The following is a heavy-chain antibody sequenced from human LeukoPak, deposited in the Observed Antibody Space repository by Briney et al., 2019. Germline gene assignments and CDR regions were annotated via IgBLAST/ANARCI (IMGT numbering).Heavy chain of an antibody. V-gene: IGHV1-18*01. D-gene: IGHD3-3*01. CDR3: ARGGSITIFGEVIPFDY. CDR1: GYTFTGYG. J-gene: IGHJ4*02. CDR2: ISAYNGNT. Sequence: ASVKVSCKASGYTFTGYGISWVRQAPGQGLEWMGWISAYNGNTNYAQKLQGRVTMTTDTSTSTAYMELRSLRSDDTAVYYCARGGSITIFGEVIPFDYWGQGTLVTVSS.